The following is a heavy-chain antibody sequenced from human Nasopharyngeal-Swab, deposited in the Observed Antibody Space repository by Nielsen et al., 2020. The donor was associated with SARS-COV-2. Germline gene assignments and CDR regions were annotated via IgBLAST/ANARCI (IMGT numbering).Heavy chain of an antibody. CDR3: ARIGCSGGSCYCDY. V-gene: IGHV4-59*01. J-gene: IGHJ4*02. Sequence: SETLSLTCTVSGDSISSYYWSWIRQPPGKGLEWIGYIYYSGSINYNPSLRSRVTISVDTSKNQFSLKLSSVTAADTAVYYCARIGCSGGSCYCDYWGQGTLVTVSS. CDR2: IYYSGSI. CDR1: GDSISSYY. D-gene: IGHD2-15*01.